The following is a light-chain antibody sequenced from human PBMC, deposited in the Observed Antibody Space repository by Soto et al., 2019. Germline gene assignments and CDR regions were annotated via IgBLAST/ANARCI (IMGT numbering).Light chain of an antibody. CDR1: SSDVGGYDS. V-gene: IGLV2-14*01. CDR3: ISFTTTLTYV. Sequence: QSALTQPASVSGSPGQSTTISCTGTSSDVGGYDSVSWYQQHPGKAPKLLIYGVSYRPSGISPHFSGSKSGNTASLTISGLQTDSEVDYHCISFTTTLTYVYGSRTKVTVL. CDR2: GVS. J-gene: IGLJ1*01.